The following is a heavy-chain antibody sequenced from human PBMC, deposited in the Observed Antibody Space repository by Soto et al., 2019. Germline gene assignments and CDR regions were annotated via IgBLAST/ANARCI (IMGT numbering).Heavy chain of an antibody. CDR3: ARAPQIYYYYGMDV. CDR1: GGSISSGGYY. Sequence: SETLSLTCTVSGGSISSGGYYWSWIRQHPGKGLEWIGYIYYSGSTYYNPSLKSRVTISVDTSKNQFSLKLSSVTAADTAVYYCARAPQIYYYYGMDVWGQGTTVTVSS. V-gene: IGHV4-31*03. J-gene: IGHJ6*02. CDR2: IYYSGST.